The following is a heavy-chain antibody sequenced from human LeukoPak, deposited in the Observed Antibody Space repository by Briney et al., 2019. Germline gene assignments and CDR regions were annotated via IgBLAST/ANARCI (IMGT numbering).Heavy chain of an antibody. CDR1: GGTFSNYA. Sequence: SVKVSCKASGGTFSNYAISWVRQAPGQGLEWMGAIIPIFGTANYAQKFQGRVTITADESTSTAYMELSSLRSEDTAVYYCARILSSSWYGYFHHWGQGTLVTVSS. D-gene: IGHD6-19*01. CDR2: IIPIFGTA. CDR3: ARILSSSWYGYFHH. J-gene: IGHJ1*01. V-gene: IGHV1-69*13.